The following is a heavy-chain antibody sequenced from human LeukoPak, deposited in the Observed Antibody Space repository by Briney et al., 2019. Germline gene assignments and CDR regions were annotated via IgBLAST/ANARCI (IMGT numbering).Heavy chain of an antibody. D-gene: IGHD3-3*01. Sequence: GGSLRLSCAASGFTFSDYYMSWIRQAPGKGLEWVSYISSSGSTIYYADSVKGRFTISRDNAKNSLYLQMNSLRAEDTAVYYCARDVNPFYDFWSGYYLDYWGQGTLVTVSS. CDR3: ARDVNPFYDFWSGYYLDY. V-gene: IGHV3-11*04. CDR2: ISSSGSTI. J-gene: IGHJ4*02. CDR1: GFTFSDYY.